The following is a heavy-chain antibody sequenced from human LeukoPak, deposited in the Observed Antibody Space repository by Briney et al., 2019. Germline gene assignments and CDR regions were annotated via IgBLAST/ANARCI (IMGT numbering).Heavy chain of an antibody. V-gene: IGHV4-61*02. CDR2: IYTSGST. Sequence: SETLSLTCAVSGGSISSGSYYWSWIRQPAGKGLEWIGRIYTSGSTNYNPSLKSRVTISVDTSKNQFSLKLSSVTAADTAVYYCAREGGTMVRGVPMGFDPWGQGTLVTVSS. CDR3: AREGGTMVRGVPMGFDP. CDR1: GGSISSGSYY. J-gene: IGHJ5*02. D-gene: IGHD3-10*01.